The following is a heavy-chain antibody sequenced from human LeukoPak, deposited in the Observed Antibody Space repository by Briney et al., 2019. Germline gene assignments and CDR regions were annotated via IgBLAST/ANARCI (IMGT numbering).Heavy chain of an antibody. CDR3: ARGGDAPHSNANDY. D-gene: IGHD2/OR15-2a*01. CDR1: GGSISSSSYY. Sequence: SETLSLTCTVSGGSISSSSYYWSWIRQPPGKGLEWIGEINHSGSTNYNPSLKSRVTISVDTSKNQFSLKLGSVTAADTAVYYCARGGDAPHSNANDYWGQGTLVTVSS. CDR2: INHSGST. V-gene: IGHV4-39*07. J-gene: IGHJ4*02.